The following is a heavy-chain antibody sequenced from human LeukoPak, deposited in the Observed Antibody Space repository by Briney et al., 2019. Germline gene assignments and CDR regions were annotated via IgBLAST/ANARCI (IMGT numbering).Heavy chain of an antibody. CDR2: IYYSGST. CDR1: GGSISSYY. V-gene: IGHV4-59*01. CDR3: ALFDRLFLGKY. Sequence: SETLSLTCTVSGGSISSYYWSWIRQPPGKGLEWIGYIYYSGSTNYNPSLKSRVTISVDTSKNQFSLKLSSVTAADTAVYYCALFDRLFLGKYWGQGTLVTVSS. J-gene: IGHJ4*02. D-gene: IGHD3-9*01.